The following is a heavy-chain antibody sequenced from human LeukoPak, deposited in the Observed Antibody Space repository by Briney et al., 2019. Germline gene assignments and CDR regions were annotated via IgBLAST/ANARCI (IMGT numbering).Heavy chain of an antibody. CDR3: ARHSGRTGGFEDY. CDR2: IKQDGSEK. J-gene: IGHJ4*02. Sequence: GSLRLSCAASGFTFTTYWMSWVRQAPGKGREWVANIKQDGSEKYYVDSVKGRFTISRDNAKNSLYLQMNSLRAEDTAVYYCARHSGRTGGFEDYWGQGTLVTVSS. V-gene: IGHV3-7*01. CDR1: GFTFTTYW. D-gene: IGHD3-16*01.